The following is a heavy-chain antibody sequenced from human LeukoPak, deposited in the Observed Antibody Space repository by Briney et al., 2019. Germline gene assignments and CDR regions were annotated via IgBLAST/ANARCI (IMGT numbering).Heavy chain of an antibody. CDR2: IYPGDSDT. CDR1: GYSFTSYW. D-gene: IGHD5-18*01. Sequence: GESLKISCKGSGYSFTSYWIGWVRQMPGKGLGWMGIIYPGDSDTRYSPSFQGQVTISADKSISTAYLQWSSLKASDTAMYYCARPSGRGYSYGSAVDYWGQGTLVTVSS. V-gene: IGHV5-51*01. J-gene: IGHJ4*02. CDR3: ARPSGRGYSYGSAVDY.